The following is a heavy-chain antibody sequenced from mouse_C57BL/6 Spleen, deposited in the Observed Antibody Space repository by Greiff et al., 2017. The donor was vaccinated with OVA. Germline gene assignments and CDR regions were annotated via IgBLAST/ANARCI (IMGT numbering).Heavy chain of an antibody. V-gene: IGHV1-54*01. Sequence: VQLQQSGAELVRPGTSVKVSCKASGYAFTNYLIEWVKQRPGQGLEWIGVINPGSGGTNYNEKFKGKATLTADKSSSTAYMPLSSLTSEDSAVFFCARYDYDVSFDYWGQGTTLTVSS. J-gene: IGHJ2*01. CDR2: INPGSGGT. D-gene: IGHD2-4*01. CDR3: ARYDYDVSFDY. CDR1: GYAFTNYL.